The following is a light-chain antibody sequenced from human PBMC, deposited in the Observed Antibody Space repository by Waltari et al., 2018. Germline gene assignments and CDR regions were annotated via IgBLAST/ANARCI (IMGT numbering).Light chain of an antibody. CDR2: DVT. J-gene: IGLJ3*02. CDR1: SNDVGYYRY. Sequence: QSALTQPRSVSGPPGQSVTLSCPGSSNDVGYYRYVSWFQQYPGKAPKLIIHDVTTRPSGVPDRFSGSKSDNTAYLTISGLQAGDEADYYCCSYAGSHTWVFGGGTTLTVL. V-gene: IGLV2-11*01. CDR3: CSYAGSHTWV.